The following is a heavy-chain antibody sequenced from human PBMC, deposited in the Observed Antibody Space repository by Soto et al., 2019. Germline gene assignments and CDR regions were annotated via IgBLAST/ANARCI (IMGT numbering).Heavy chain of an antibody. CDR2: INWNGGST. V-gene: IGHV3-20*03. J-gene: IGHJ6*02. CDR3: ARDSEPVYGCFWYLSGGMDV. CDR1: GFTFDDYG. D-gene: IGHD2-8*01. Sequence: EVQLVESGGGVVRPGGSLRLSFAASGFTFDDYGMSWVRQAPGQGLEWVSGINWNGGSTGYADSVKGRFTISRDNAKSPLYLQRNSLRDEDTVVYYCARDSEPVYGCFWYLSGGMDVWGQGATVTVSS.